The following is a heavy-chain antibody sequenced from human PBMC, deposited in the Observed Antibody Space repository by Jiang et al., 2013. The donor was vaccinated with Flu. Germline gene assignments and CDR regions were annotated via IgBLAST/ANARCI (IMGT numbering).Heavy chain of an antibody. D-gene: IGHD3-22*01. J-gene: IGHJ2*01. Sequence: GLVKPSQTLSLTCTVSGGSISSGGYYWSWIRQHPGKGLEWIGYIYYSGSTYYNPSLKSRVTISVDTSKNQFSLKLSSVTAADTAVYYCARDPSRDYYDSSGYYWYFDLWGRGTLVTVSS. V-gene: IGHV4-31*03. CDR3: ARDPSRDYYDSSGYYWYFDL. CDR1: GGSISSGGYY. CDR2: IYYSGST.